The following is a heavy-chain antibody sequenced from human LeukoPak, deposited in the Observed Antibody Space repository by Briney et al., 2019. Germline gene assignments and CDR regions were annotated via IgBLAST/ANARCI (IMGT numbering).Heavy chain of an antibody. CDR1: GGSISSYY. CDR3: ARVCRKWNDPILGFDP. J-gene: IGHJ5*02. Sequence: SETLSLTCTVSGGSISSYYWSWIRQPPGKGLEWIGYIYYSGSTNYNPSLKSRVTISVDTSKNQFSLKLSSVTAADTAVYYCARVCRKWNDPILGFDPWGQGTLVTVSS. CDR2: IYYSGST. D-gene: IGHD1-1*01. V-gene: IGHV4-59*01.